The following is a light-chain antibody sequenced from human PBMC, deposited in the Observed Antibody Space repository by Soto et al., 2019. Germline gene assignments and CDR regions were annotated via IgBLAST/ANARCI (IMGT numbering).Light chain of an antibody. CDR2: KAS. V-gene: IGKV1-5*03. Sequence: DIQITQSPATLSVSVVDIVTITCRASQTISSWLAWYQQKPGKAPKLLIYKASTLKSGVPSRFSGSGSGTEFTLTISGLRPDDFATYYCQHYNSYSEAFGQGTKVDIK. CDR1: QTISSW. J-gene: IGKJ1*01. CDR3: QHYNSYSEA.